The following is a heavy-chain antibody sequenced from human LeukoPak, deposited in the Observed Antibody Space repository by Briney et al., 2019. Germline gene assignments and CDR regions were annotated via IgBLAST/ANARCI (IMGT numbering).Heavy chain of an antibody. V-gene: IGHV3-30*02. Sequence: PGGSLRLSCAASGFTFSSYGMHWVRQAPGKGLEWVAFIRYDGSNKYYADSVKGRFTISRDNSKNTLYLQMNSLRAEDTAVYYCAKLLRDVTIYDFWGHGDLVTVSS. D-gene: IGHD5-24*01. CDR3: AKLLRDVTIYDF. CDR2: IRYDGSNK. J-gene: IGHJ4*01. CDR1: GFTFSSYG.